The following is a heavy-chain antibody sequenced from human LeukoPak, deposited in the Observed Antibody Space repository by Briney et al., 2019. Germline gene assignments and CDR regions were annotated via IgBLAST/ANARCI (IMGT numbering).Heavy chain of an antibody. J-gene: IGHJ4*02. CDR2: IKSDGSVT. D-gene: IGHD4-17*01. CDR3: ATLKDAVTIFDN. Sequence: PGGSLTLSCAASGFSFSDYWMVWVRQAPGKGLVWVSNIKSDGSVTNYADSVKGRSTISRDNAKNTLYLQMNSLRAEDTAVYYCATLKDAVTIFDNWGQGTLVTVSS. CDR1: GFSFSDYW. V-gene: IGHV3-74*01.